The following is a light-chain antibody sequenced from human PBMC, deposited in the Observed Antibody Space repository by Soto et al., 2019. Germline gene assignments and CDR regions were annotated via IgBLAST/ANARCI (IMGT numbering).Light chain of an antibody. CDR1: QSVGSY. CDR3: QHRANLWT. Sequence: EIVLTQSPATLYLSPGERATLSCWASQSVGSYLAWYQQKPGQAPRLLIYDASNKATGIPARFSGSGSGTDFTLTISSLEPEDFAVYYCQHRANLWTFGQGTKVDIK. CDR2: DAS. J-gene: IGKJ1*01. V-gene: IGKV3-11*01.